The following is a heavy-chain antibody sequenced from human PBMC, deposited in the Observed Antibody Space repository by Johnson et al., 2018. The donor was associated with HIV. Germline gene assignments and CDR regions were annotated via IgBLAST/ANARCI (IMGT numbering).Heavy chain of an antibody. Sequence: VHLVESGGGLVQPGRSLRLSCAGSGFIFDDYAMHWVRQTPGKGLEWVSGISWNSGSIDYADSVKGRFTISIDNAKNSLYMQMNSLRAEDTALYYCAKDMMGADYGDFDEAAFDTWGQGTMVTVSS. CDR2: ISWNSGSI. V-gene: IGHV3-9*01. CDR1: GFIFDDYA. J-gene: IGHJ3*02. CDR3: AKDMMGADYGDFDEAAFDT. D-gene: IGHD4-17*01.